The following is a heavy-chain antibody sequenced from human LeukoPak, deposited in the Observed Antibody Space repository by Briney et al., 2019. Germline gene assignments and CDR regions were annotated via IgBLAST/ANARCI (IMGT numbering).Heavy chain of an antibody. CDR2: IYPADSDT. D-gene: IGHD5-24*01. CDR1: GYSFTYYL. V-gene: IGHV5-51*01. J-gene: IGHJ4*02. CDR3: ARQDGRALYYFDY. Sequence: GESLKISCKGSGYSFTYYLIGWVRQMPGKGLEWMGIIYPADSDTTYSPSFKGQVTISADKSTSTAYLQWSSLKASDTAMYYCARQDGRALYYFDYWGQGTLVTVSS.